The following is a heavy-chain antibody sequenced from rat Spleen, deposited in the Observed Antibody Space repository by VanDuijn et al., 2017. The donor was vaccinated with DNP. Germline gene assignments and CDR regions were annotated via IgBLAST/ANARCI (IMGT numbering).Heavy chain of an antibody. Sequence: EVQLVESGGGLVQPGRSLKLSCAASGFTFSDYNMTWIRQTPGKGLEWVASITSGDDTTYYPDSVKGRFTISRANAKNTLYLQMNSLRSEDTATYYCASGSYDGYKWFAYWGQGTLVTVSS. CDR1: GFTFSDYN. CDR3: ASGSYDGYKWFAY. V-gene: IGHV5-25*01. CDR2: ITSGDDTT. J-gene: IGHJ3*01. D-gene: IGHD1-9*01.